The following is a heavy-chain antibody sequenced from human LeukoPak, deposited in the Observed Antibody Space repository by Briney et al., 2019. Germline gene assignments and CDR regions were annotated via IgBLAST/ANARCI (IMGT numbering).Heavy chain of an antibody. Sequence: ASVKVSCKASGYTFTSYYMHWVRQAPGQGLEWRGIINPSGGSTSYAKKVQGRVTMTRDTYTSTIYMELSSLRSEDTAVSYCERGGYYGLGNDFRFDPWGQGTLVTVSS. CDR1: GYTFTSYY. CDR3: ERGGYYGLGNDFRFDP. CDR2: INPSGGST. V-gene: IGHV1-46*01. J-gene: IGHJ5*02. D-gene: IGHD3-10*01.